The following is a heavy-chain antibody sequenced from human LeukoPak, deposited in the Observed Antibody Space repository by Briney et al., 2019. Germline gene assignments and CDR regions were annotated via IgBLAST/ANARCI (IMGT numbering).Heavy chain of an antibody. J-gene: IGHJ1*01. D-gene: IGHD4-17*01. CDR3: VNGDYRED. CDR1: GFTFSTYT. V-gene: IGHV3-21*01. CDR2: IGSTGSNT. Sequence: PGGSLRLSCTASGFTFSTYTMNWVRQAPGKGLEWVSSIGSTGSNTHYADSVKGRFTISRDNARNSLFLQMNSLRADDTAVYYCVNGDYREDWGQGTLVAVSS.